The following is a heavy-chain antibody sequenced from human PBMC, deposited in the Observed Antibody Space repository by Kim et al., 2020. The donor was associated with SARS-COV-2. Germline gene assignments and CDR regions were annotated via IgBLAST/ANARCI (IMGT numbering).Heavy chain of an antibody. V-gene: IGHV1-69*13. CDR3: AERPLGSGWSGSFDY. J-gene: IGHJ4*02. D-gene: IGHD6-19*01. CDR1: GGTFSSYA. Sequence: SVKVSCKSSGGTFSSYAISWVRQAPGQGLEWMGGIIPIFGTANYAQKYQGRVTITADESTSPAYMELSSLRSEDTAVYYCAERPLGSGWSGSFDYWGQGTLVTVSS. CDR2: IIPIFGTA.